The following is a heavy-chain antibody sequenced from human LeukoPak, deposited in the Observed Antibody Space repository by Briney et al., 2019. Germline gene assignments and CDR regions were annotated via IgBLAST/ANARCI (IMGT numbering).Heavy chain of an antibody. V-gene: IGHV4-31*03. D-gene: IGHD2-2*01. CDR1: GGSISSGGYY. Sequence: SQTLSLTCTVSGGSISSGGYYWSWIRQHPGKGLEWIGYIYHSGSTYHNSSLKSRVTISVDTSKNQFSLKLSSVTAADTAVYYCARALPIVVVPAAPLIDYWGQGTLVTVSS. J-gene: IGHJ4*02. CDR2: IYHSGST. CDR3: ARALPIVVVPAAPLIDY.